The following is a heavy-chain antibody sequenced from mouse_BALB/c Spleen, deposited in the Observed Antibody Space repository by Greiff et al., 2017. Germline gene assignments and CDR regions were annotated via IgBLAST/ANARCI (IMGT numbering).Heavy chain of an antibody. CDR2: ISDGGSYT. CDR3: ARDGNLYAMDY. CDR1: GFTFSDYY. D-gene: IGHD2-1*01. J-gene: IGHJ4*01. Sequence: EVQLVESGGGLVKPGGSLKLSCAASGFTFSDYYMYWVRQTPEKRLEWVATISDGGSYTYYPDSVKGRFTISRDNPKNTLFLQMTSLRSEDTAMYYCARDGNLYAMDYWGQGTSVTVSS. V-gene: IGHV5-4*02.